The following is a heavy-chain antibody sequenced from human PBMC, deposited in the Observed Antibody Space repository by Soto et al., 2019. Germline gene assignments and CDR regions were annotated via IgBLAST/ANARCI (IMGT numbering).Heavy chain of an antibody. CDR3: ARVSSSIVVVPDYGMDV. V-gene: IGHV1-18*04. CDR2: ISGKNGNT. CDR1: GYTFISHG. Sequence: QVQLVQSGVEVKKPGASVKVSCKASGYTFISHGISWVRQAPGQGLEWMGWISGKNGNTNYAQKLQGRDTLTTDTSTSTAYRELRSLRSDDTAVYYCARVSSSIVVVPDYGMDVWGQGTTVTVSS. D-gene: IGHD2-15*01. J-gene: IGHJ6*02.